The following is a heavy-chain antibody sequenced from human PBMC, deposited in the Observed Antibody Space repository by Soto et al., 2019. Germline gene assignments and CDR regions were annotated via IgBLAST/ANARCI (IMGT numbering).Heavy chain of an antibody. CDR3: ARPWYRASGEDAFDI. CDR2: IYYSGST. J-gene: IGHJ3*02. V-gene: IGHV4-39*01. D-gene: IGHD2-15*01. Sequence: PSETLSLTCTVSGGSISSSSYYWGWIRQPPGKGMEWIGSIYYSGSTYYNPSLKSRVTISVDTSKNQFSLKLSSVTAADTAVYYFARPWYRASGEDAFDIWGQATMVTVSS. CDR1: GGSISSSSYY.